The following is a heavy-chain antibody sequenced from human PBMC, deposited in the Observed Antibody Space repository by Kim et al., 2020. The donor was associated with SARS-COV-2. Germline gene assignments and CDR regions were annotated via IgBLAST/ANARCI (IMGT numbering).Heavy chain of an antibody. D-gene: IGHD1-1*01. J-gene: IGHJ5*02. Sequence: ASVKVSCKASGYTFTSYYMHWVRQAPGQGLEWMGIINPSGGSTSYAQKFQGRVTMTRDTSTSTVYMELSSLRSEDTAVYYCARDLAGTGGGDLGYNWFDPWGQGTLVTVSS. CDR3: ARDLAGTGGGDLGYNWFDP. CDR2: INPSGGST. V-gene: IGHV1-46*01. CDR1: GYTFTSYY.